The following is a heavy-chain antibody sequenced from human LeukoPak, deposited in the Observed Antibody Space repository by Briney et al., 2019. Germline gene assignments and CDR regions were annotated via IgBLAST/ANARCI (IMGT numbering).Heavy chain of an antibody. CDR2: ISGSGGST. CDR3: AKSLSNTAMVGTFDH. D-gene: IGHD5-18*01. V-gene: IGHV3-23*01. Sequence: PGGSLRLSCAASGFTFGSYAMSWVRQAPGKGLEWVSAISGSGGSTYYADSVKGRFTISRDNSKNTLYLQMNSLRAEDTAVYYCAKSLSNTAMVGTFDHWGQGTLVTVSS. CDR1: GFTFGSYA. J-gene: IGHJ4*02.